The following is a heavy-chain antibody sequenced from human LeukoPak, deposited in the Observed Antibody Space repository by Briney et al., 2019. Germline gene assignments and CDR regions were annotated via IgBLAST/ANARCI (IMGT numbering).Heavy chain of an antibody. V-gene: IGHV3-23*01. CDR1: GFTFSNYA. J-gene: IGHJ2*01. Sequence: GGSLRLSCAASGFTFSNYAMNWVRQAPGKGLEWVSGISGNGGTTYYADSVKGRFTISRDNSKNTLYLQMNSLRAEDTAIYYCARESTGYFDLWGRGTLVTVSS. CDR3: ARESTGYFDL. CDR2: ISGNGGTT.